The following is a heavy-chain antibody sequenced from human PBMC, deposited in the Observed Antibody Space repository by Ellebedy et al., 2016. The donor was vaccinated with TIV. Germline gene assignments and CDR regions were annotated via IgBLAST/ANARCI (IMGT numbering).Heavy chain of an antibody. CDR3: ATDGSYGDFRSPAHAFET. J-gene: IGHJ3*02. CDR2: INQGGGEK. CDR1: GFTFSSYW. Sequence: GGSLRLSCAASGFTFSSYWMSWVRQAPGKGLEWVANINQGGGEKYYVDSVKGRFSISRDNAKNSVYLQMNSLRAEDTAVYYCATDGSYGDFRSPAHAFETWGQGTMVSVSS. D-gene: IGHD4-17*01. V-gene: IGHV3-7*01.